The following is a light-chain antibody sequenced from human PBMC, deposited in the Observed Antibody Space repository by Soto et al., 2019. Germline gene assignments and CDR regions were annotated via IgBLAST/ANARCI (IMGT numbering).Light chain of an antibody. Sequence: QSVLTQPASVSGSPGQSITISCTGTSSDVGSYNLVSWYQQHPGKAPKLMIYEVSKRPSGVSNRFSGSKSGNTASLTISGLHAEDEAYYYCCSYASSSSVVFGGGTKLTVL. V-gene: IGLV2-23*02. J-gene: IGLJ2*01. CDR2: EVS. CDR1: SSDVGSYNL. CDR3: CSYASSSSVV.